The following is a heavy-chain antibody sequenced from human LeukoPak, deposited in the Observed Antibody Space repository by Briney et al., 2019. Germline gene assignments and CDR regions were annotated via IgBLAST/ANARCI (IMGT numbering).Heavy chain of an antibody. J-gene: IGHJ4*02. CDR2: IYYTGTT. CDR3: ARVTYFDFWTGYYFDY. CDR1: GGSISNYY. V-gene: IGHV4-59*01. Sequence: SETLSLTCTVSGGSISNYYWSWIRQPPGKGLEWIGYIYYTGTTNYNPSLNSRVTISVDTSKNHFSLKLSSVTAADTAVYYCARVTYFDFWTGYYFDYWGQGTLVTVSS. D-gene: IGHD3-3*01.